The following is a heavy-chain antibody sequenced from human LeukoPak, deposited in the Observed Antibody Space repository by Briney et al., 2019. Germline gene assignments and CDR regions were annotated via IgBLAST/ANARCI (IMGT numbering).Heavy chain of an antibody. CDR1: GGSISNYY. D-gene: IGHD1-14*01. V-gene: IGHV4-59*01. CDR3: ARGPNRNYFDY. CDR2: IFYTGST. J-gene: IGHJ4*02. Sequence: ETLSLTCTVSGGSISNYYWSWIRQPPGKGLEWIGYIFYTGSTNYNPSLKSRVTISVDAPKNQFSLKLRSVTAADTAVYYCARGPNRNYFDYWGQGTLVTVSS.